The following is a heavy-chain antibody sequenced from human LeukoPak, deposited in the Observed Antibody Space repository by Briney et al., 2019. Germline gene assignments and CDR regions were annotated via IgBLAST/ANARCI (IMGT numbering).Heavy chain of an antibody. Sequence: GGSLRLSCVVSGFPFSNSWMYWVRQAPGKGLEGVANIKKDGSGISYVDSVKGRFIISRDNAMNSLCLQMNSLRVEDTAVYFCAGGNSIDVWGKGTAVTVSS. CDR2: IKKDGSGI. D-gene: IGHD3-16*01. CDR1: GFPFSNSW. CDR3: AGGNSIDV. J-gene: IGHJ6*04. V-gene: IGHV3-7*03.